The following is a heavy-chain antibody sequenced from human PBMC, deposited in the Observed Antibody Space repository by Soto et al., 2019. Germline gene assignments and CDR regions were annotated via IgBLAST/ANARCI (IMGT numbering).Heavy chain of an antibody. Sequence: GGSLRLSCAASGFTFSSYAMSWVRQAPGKGLEWVSAISGSGGSTYYADSVKGRFTISRDNSKNTLYLQMNSLRAEDTAVYYCAKDQGSSTRGGYYYYGMDVWGQGTTVTVSS. V-gene: IGHV3-23*01. J-gene: IGHJ6*02. D-gene: IGHD6-13*01. CDR3: AKDQGSSTRGGYYYYGMDV. CDR1: GFTFSSYA. CDR2: ISGSGGST.